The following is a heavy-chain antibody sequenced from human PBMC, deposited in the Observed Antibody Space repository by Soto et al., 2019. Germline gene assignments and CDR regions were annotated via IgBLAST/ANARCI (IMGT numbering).Heavy chain of an antibody. CDR1: GFTFSSYG. D-gene: IGHD3-22*01. Sequence: QVQLVESGGGVVQPGRSLRLSCAASGFTFSSYGMHWVRQAPGKGLEWVAVISYDGSNKYYADSVKGRFTISRDNSKNXLXXQMNSLRAEDTAVYYCAKGSHYYDSSGYRAEYFHHWGQGTLVTVSS. J-gene: IGHJ1*01. CDR2: ISYDGSNK. V-gene: IGHV3-30*18. CDR3: AKGSHYYDSSGYRAEYFHH.